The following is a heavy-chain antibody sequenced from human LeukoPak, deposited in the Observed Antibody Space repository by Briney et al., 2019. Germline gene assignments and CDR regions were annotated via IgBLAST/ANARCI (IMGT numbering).Heavy chain of an antibody. CDR1: GFTFDDYA. V-gene: IGHV3-20*03. CDR3: ARAAPRRGDYYYYMDV. J-gene: IGHJ6*03. Sequence: GGSLRLSFAASGFTFDDYAMSWVRQAPGKGLEWVSGINWNGGSTGYADSLRGRFTISRDNAKNSLYLQMNSLRAEDTALYYCARAAPRRGDYYYYMDVWGKGTTVTVSS. CDR2: INWNGGST. D-gene: IGHD3-10*01.